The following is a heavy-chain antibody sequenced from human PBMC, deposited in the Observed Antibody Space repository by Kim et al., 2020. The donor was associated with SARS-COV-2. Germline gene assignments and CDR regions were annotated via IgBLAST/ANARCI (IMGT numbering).Heavy chain of an antibody. CDR2: RIPMYDTA. Sequence: SVKVSCKASGGTFNSYAVSWVRQAPGQGLEWMGGRIPMYDTADYAQKFQGRLTISADESTNTVYMELSSLRSEDTAMYYCASVGSGYYTGWVGGVDVWGQGTTVIVSS. D-gene: IGHD3-3*01. J-gene: IGHJ6*02. V-gene: IGHV1-69*13. CDR3: ASVGSGYYTGWVGGVDV. CDR1: GGTFNSYA.